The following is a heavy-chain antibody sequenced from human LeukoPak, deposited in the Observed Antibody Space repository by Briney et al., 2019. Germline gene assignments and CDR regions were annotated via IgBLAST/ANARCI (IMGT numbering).Heavy chain of an antibody. V-gene: IGHV3-30*02. CDR2: IRYDGSNK. CDR1: GFTFSSYG. CDR3: AKDFGSSSSAGDY. J-gene: IGHJ4*02. Sequence: GSLRLSCAASGFTFSSYGMHWVRQAPGKGLEWVAFIRYDGSNKYYADSVKGRFTISRDNSKNTLYLQMNSLRAEDTAVYYCAKDFGSSSSAGDYWGQGTLVTVSS. D-gene: IGHD6-6*01.